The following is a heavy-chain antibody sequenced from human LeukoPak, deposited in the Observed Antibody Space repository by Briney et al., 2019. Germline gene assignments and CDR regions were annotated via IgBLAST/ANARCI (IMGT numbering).Heavy chain of an antibody. Sequence: HSGGSLRLSCAASGFTVTGNDMNWARQAPGKGLEWVSLIYAGGGGSAYYADSVRGRFTGSRDDSKNTLDLQMNSLKPDDTAIYYCLRQGVGSPPRWGQGTLVTVSS. J-gene: IGHJ4*02. CDR3: LRQGVGSPPR. CDR1: GFTVTGND. CDR2: IYAGGGGSA. V-gene: IGHV3-53*05. D-gene: IGHD1-26*01.